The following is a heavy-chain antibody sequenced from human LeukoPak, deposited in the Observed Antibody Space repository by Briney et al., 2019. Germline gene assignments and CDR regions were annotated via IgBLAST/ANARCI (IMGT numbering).Heavy chain of an antibody. J-gene: IGHJ5*02. CDR1: GYTFTSFS. V-gene: IGHV1-18*01. Sequence: ASVKVSCKTSGYTFTSFSWVRQAPGQGLEWMGSISPYNGNTNYAQKLQGRVTMATDTSTSTAYMDLRSLRSDDTALYYCATSTMVRGVIISGDWFDPWGQGTLVTVSS. D-gene: IGHD3-10*01. CDR3: ATSTMVRGVIISGDWFDP. CDR2: ISPYNGNT.